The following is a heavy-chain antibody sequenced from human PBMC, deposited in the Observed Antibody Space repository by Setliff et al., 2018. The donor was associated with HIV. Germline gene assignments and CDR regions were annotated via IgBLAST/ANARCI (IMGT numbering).Heavy chain of an antibody. J-gene: IGHJ4*02. V-gene: IGHV3-7*01. CDR1: GFTFRSYW. Sequence: GGSVRLSCAASGFTFRSYWLSWVRQAPGKGLEWVASIKEDGSEKYYVDSVKGRFTISRDNAKNSLFLQVNSLRAEDTAVYYCARVVATSDYWGQGTLVTVSS. CDR3: ARVVATSDY. D-gene: IGHD5-12*01. CDR2: IKEDGSEK.